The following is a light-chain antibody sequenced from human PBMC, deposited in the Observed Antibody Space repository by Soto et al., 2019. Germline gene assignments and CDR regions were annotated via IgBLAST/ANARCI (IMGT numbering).Light chain of an antibody. J-gene: IGLJ2*01. CDR3: GTWDSSLSAGV. Sequence: QSVLTQPPSVSAAPGQKVTISCSGSSSNIGSNYVSWYQHLPGTAPKLLIYDNNKRPSGIPDRFSGSKSGTSATLGITGLQTGDEADYYCGTWDSSLSAGVFGGGTKVTVL. CDR2: DNN. V-gene: IGLV1-51*01. CDR1: SSNIGSNY.